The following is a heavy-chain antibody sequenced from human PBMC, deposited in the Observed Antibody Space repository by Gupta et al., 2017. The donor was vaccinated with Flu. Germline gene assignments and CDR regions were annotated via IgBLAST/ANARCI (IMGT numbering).Heavy chain of an antibody. J-gene: IGHJ5*02. V-gene: IGHV3-73*02. CDR3: TARPDGYCAGSRCPTFDP. CDR2: IASVAKSYAT. Sequence: EMKLVESGEGSVQPQGSLTLSCTTSGFVLIDSALHGVRPSYGKGLESSGRIASVAKSYATRIVASLKGRFTISRDDSMNTTFLQMNSLKTEDTALYYCTARPDGYCAGSRCPTFDPWGQGTVVTVSS. D-gene: IGHD2-21*01. CDR1: GFVLIDSA.